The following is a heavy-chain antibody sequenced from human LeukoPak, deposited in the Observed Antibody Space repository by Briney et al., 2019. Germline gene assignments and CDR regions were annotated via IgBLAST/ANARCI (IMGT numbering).Heavy chain of an antibody. CDR1: GGSISSYY. CDR3: ARVSFYYGSGSYYNSFDP. CDR2: IYYSGST. Sequence: PSETLSLTCTVSGGSISSYYWSWIRQPPGKGLEWIGYIYYSGSTNYNPSLKSRVTISVDTSKNQFSLKLSSVTAADTAVYYCARVSFYYGSGSYYNSFDPWGQGTLVTVSS. J-gene: IGHJ5*02. D-gene: IGHD3-10*01. V-gene: IGHV4-59*01.